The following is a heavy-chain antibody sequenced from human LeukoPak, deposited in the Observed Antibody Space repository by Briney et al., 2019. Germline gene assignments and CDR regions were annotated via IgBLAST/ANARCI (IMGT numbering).Heavy chain of an antibody. J-gene: IGHJ4*02. Sequence: PGGSLRLSCAASGFTFSTYAMSWVRQAPGKGLEWVSAITGSGGSTYYVDSVKGRFTISRDNSNNTVYLQMKSLRAEDTAVYYCVPLGSGMDYWGQGTLVTVSS. V-gene: IGHV3-23*01. CDR1: GFTFSTYA. D-gene: IGHD1-14*01. CDR2: ITGSGGST. CDR3: VPLGSGMDY.